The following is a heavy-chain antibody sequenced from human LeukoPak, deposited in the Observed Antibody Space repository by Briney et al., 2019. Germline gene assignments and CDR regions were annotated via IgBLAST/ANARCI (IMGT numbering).Heavy chain of an antibody. V-gene: IGHV3-30-3*01. J-gene: IGHJ3*02. CDR2: ISYDGSNK. CDR3: ARDPRYSGNYDQPHDAFDI. D-gene: IGHD1-26*01. CDR1: GFTFSSYA. Sequence: GGSLRLSCAASGFTFSSYAMSWVRQAPGKGLEWVAVISYDGSNKYYADSVKGRFTISRDNSKNTLYLQMNSLRAEDTAVYYCARDPRYSGNYDQPHDAFDIWGQGTMVTVSS.